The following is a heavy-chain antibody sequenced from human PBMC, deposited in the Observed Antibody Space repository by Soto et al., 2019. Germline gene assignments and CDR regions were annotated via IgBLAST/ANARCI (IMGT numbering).Heavy chain of an antibody. V-gene: IGHV3-30*18. J-gene: IGHJ4*02. CDR3: AKGGGAPGYPIDY. CDR1: GFTFGNYA. D-gene: IGHD3-9*01. Sequence: QVQLGESGGGVVQPGKSLRLSGVGSGFTFGNYAMYWVRQAPGKGLEWVAFISYDGSKRYHADSVKGQFTISRDNARNTLYLQMDRLRPKDTAVYYCAKGGGAPGYPIDYWGLGNLVTVSS. CDR2: ISYDGSKR.